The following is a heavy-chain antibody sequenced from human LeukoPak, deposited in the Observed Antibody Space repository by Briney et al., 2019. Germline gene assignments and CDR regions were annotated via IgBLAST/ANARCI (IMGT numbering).Heavy chain of an antibody. CDR3: ARDGEEMATIKAFDI. CDR1: GFTFSSYS. J-gene: IGHJ3*02. V-gene: IGHV3-21*01. Sequence: KSGGSLRLSCAASGFTFSSYSMNWVRQAPGKGLEWVSSISSSSSYIYYADSVKGRFTISRDNAKNSLYLQMNSLRAEDTAVYYCARDGEEMATIKAFDIWGQGTMVTVSS. CDR2: ISSSSSYI. D-gene: IGHD5-24*01.